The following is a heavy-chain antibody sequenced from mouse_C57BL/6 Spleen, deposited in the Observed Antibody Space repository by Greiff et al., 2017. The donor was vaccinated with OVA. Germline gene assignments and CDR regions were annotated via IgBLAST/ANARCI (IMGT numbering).Heavy chain of an antibody. V-gene: IGHV1-26*01. J-gene: IGHJ4*01. CDR2: INPNNGGT. CDR3: ARGEDCAMDD. Sequence: EVQLQQSGPELVKPGASVKISCKASGYTFTDYYMNWVKQSHGKSLEWIGDINPNNGGTSYNQKFKGKATLTVDKSSSTAYMALRSLTSEDSAVYYCARGEDCAMDDWGKGTTVTVSS. CDR1: GYTFTDYY.